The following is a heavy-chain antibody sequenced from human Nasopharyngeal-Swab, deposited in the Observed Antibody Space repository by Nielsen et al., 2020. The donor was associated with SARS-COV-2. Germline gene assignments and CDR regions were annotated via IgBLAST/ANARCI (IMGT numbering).Heavy chain of an antibody. CDR3: AGGYCSGGSCYPPEGY. J-gene: IGHJ4*02. D-gene: IGHD2-15*01. Sequence: SVKVSCKASGFTFTSSAVQWVRQARGQRLEWIGWIVVGSGNTNYAQKFQERVTITRDMSTSTAYMELSSLRSEDTAVYYCAGGYCSGGSCYPPEGYWGQGTLVTISS. V-gene: IGHV1-58*01. CDR1: GFTFTSSA. CDR2: IVVGSGNT.